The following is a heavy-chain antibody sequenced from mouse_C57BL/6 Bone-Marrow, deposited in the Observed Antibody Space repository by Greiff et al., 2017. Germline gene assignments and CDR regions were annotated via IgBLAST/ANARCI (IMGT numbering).Heavy chain of an antibody. Sequence: QVQLQQPGAELVKPGASVKLSCKASGYTFTSYWMQWVKQRPGQGLEWIGEIDPSDSYTNYNQKFKGKATLTVDTSSSTAYMQLSSLTSDDSAVYYCARGRTVVARWYFDVWGTGTTVTVSS. V-gene: IGHV1-50*01. D-gene: IGHD1-1*01. J-gene: IGHJ1*03. CDR3: ARGRTVVARWYFDV. CDR1: GYTFTSYW. CDR2: IDPSDSYT.